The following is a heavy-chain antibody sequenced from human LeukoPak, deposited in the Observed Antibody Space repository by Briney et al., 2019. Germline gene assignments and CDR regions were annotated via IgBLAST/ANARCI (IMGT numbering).Heavy chain of an antibody. D-gene: IGHD6-19*01. CDR3: ARGSALAFDI. CDR1: GGSLSSYY. Sequence: SETLSLTCTVSGGSLSSYYWSWIRQPAGKGLEWIGRVYTSGSTNYNPSHKSRVTMSIDTSKNQFSLEVSSVTAADTAVHYCARGSALAFDIWGQGTMVTVSS. J-gene: IGHJ3*02. CDR2: VYTSGST. V-gene: IGHV4-4*07.